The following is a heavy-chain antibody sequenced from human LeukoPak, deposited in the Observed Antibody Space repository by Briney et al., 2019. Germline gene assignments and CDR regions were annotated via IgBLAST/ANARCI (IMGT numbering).Heavy chain of an antibody. V-gene: IGHV4-59*13. D-gene: IGHD1-1*01. CDR3: AREVRVATNYYYGMDV. J-gene: IGHJ6*02. CDR2: IYYSGST. Sequence: SETLSLTCTVSGGSISSYYWSWIRQPPGKGLEWIGYIYYSGSTNYNPSLKSRVTISVDTSKNQFSLKLSSVTAADTAVYYCAREVRVATNYYYGMDVWGQGTTVTVSS. CDR1: GGSISSYY.